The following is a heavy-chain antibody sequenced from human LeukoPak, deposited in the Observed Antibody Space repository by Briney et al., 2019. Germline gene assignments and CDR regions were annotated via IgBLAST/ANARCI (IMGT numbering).Heavy chain of an antibody. J-gene: IGHJ4*02. CDR3: AHDDYGDYGVDY. D-gene: IGHD4-17*01. CDR1: GFSLSTSGVG. Sequence: SGPTLVNPTQTLTLTCTFSGFSLSTSGVGVGWIRQPPGKALEWLALIYWNDDKRYSPSLKSGLTITKDTSKNQVVLTMTNMDPVDTATYYCAHDDYGDYGVDYWGQGTLVTVSS. V-gene: IGHV2-5*01. CDR2: IYWNDDK.